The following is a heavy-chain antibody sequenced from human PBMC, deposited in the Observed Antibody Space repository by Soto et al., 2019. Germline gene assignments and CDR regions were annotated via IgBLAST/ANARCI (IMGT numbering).Heavy chain of an antibody. CDR1: GYTFGSYG. Sequence: QVQVVQSGAEVKKPGASVKVSCKTSGYTFGSYGISWVRQAPGQGLEWMGWIRAYNGKTQYPQKFQGRLTMTIDTSAGTGYMDRRSLRSDDTAVYYCARVCGGSDFRADDFWGQGTLVTVSS. V-gene: IGHV1-18*04. D-gene: IGHD2-15*01. J-gene: IGHJ4*02. CDR3: ARVCGGSDFRADDF. CDR2: IRAYNGKT.